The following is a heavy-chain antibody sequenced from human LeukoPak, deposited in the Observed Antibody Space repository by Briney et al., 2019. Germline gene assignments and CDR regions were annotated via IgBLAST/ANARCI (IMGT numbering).Heavy chain of an antibody. Sequence: GGSLRLSCEASGFTFSSNHMNWARQAPGKGLEWVASINHNGNVNYYVDSVKGRFTISRDNAKNSLYLQMSNLRAEDTAVYFCARGGGLDVWGQGATVTVSS. CDR3: ARGGGLDV. J-gene: IGHJ6*02. V-gene: IGHV3-7*03. CDR2: INHNGNVN. CDR1: GFTFSSNH. D-gene: IGHD3-16*01.